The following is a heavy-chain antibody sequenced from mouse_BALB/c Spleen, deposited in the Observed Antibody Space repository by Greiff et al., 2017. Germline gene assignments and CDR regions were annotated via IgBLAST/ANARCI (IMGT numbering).Heavy chain of an antibody. CDR3: VRGEGYWAMDY. J-gene: IGHJ4*01. Sequence: GGGLVQPKGSLKLSCAASGFTFNTYAMNWVRQAPGKGLEWVARIRSKSNNYATYYADSVKDRFTISRDDSQSMLYLQMNNLKTEDTAMYYCVRGEGYWAMDYWGQGTSVTVSS. CDR2: IRSKSNNYAT. V-gene: IGHV10-1*02. D-gene: IGHD3-2*02. CDR1: GFTFNTYA.